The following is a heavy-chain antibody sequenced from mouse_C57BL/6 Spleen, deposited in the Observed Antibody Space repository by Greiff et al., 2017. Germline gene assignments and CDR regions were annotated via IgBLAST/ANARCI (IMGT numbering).Heavy chain of an antibody. V-gene: IGHV14-2*01. J-gene: IGHJ4*01. CDR1: GFNIKDYY. Sequence: EVKLMESGAELVKPGASVKLSCTASGFNIKDYYMHWVKQRTEQGLEWIGRIDPEDGETKYAPKFQGKATITADTSSNTAYLQLSSLTSEDTAVYYCAIYYDYDLYAMDYWGQGTSVTVSS. D-gene: IGHD2-4*01. CDR3: AIYYDYDLYAMDY. CDR2: IDPEDGET.